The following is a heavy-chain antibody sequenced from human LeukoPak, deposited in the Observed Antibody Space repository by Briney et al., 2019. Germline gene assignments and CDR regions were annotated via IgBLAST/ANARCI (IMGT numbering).Heavy chain of an antibody. J-gene: IGHJ5*02. D-gene: IGHD3-10*01. V-gene: IGHV1-18*01. CDR2: ISAYNGNT. CDR3: AMYCYGSGPYWFDP. CDR1: GYTFTSYG. Sequence: ASVTVSCKASGYTFTSYGISWVRQAPGQGLEWMGWISAYNGNTNYAQKLQGRVTMTTDTSTSTAYMELRSLRSDDTAVYYCAMYCYGSGPYWFDPWGQGTLVTVSS.